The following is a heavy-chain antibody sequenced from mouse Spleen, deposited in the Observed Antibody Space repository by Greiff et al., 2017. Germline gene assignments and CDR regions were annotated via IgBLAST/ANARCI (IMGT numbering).Heavy chain of an antibody. D-gene: IGHD2-13*01. J-gene: IGHJ2*01. CDR1: GFTFSSYA. Sequence: EVKLVESGGGLVKPGGSLKLSCAASGFTFSSYAMSWVRQTPEKRLEWVAAINSNGGSTYYPDTEDRFTISRDNAKNTLYLQMSSLRSEDTALYYCARGDWDYWGQGTTLTVSS. CDR3: ARGDWDY. V-gene: IGHV5-6-2*01. CDR2: INSNGGST.